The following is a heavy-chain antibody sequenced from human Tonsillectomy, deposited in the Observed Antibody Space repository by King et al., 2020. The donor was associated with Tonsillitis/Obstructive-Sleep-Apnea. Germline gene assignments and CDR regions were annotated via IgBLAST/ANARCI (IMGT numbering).Heavy chain of an antibody. D-gene: IGHD2-21*02. J-gene: IGHJ6*02. CDR1: GGSISSYY. CDR3: ARAFMTVTATPYYYYGMDV. CDR2: IYYSGST. V-gene: IGHV4-59*01. Sequence: VQLQESGPGLVKPSETLSLTCTVSGGSISSYYWSWIRQPPGKGLEWIGYIYYSGSTNYNPSLKSRVTISVDTSKNQFSLKLSSVTAADTAVYYCARAFMTVTATPYYYYGMDVWGQGTTVTVSS.